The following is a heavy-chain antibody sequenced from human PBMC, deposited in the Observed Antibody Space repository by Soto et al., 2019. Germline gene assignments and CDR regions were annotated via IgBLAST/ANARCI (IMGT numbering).Heavy chain of an antibody. J-gene: IGHJ4*02. V-gene: IGHV1-2*02. CDR3: ERKLTQYNVHX. CDR2: INPTTGGT. CDR1: GYSFFDYY. Sequence: ASVKVSSKVPGYSFFDYYLHWMRQAPGQGLEWLGLINPTTGGTNYPQKFQGRVTMTRDTSISTAYMELSSLRSDDTAVSFCERKLTQYNVHXWGQGTLVTVSX. D-gene: IGHD1-1*01.